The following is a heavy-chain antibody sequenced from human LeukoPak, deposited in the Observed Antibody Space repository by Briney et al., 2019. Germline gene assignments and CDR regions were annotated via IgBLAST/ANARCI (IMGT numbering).Heavy chain of an antibody. Sequence: SETLSLTRTVSGGSISSYYWSWIRQPPGKGLEWIGYIYYSGSTNYNPSLKSRVAISVDTSKNQFSLKLSSVTAADTAVYYCAREYCGGDCYSFDAFDIWGQGTMVTVSS. CDR1: GGSISSYY. V-gene: IGHV4-59*01. D-gene: IGHD2-21*02. J-gene: IGHJ3*02. CDR3: AREYCGGDCYSFDAFDI. CDR2: IYYSGST.